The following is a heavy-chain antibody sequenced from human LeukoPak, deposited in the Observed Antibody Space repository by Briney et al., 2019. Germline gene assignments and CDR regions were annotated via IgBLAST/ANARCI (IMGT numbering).Heavy chain of an antibody. Sequence: PSETLSLTCTVSGASISSSSYYWGWIRQPPGKGLEWIGSIYYSGNTHYNPSLKSRVTISVDTSKNRYSLKVTSVTAADTAVYYCARYYDILTGYLQSGFDYWGQGTLVTVSS. CDR3: ARYYDILTGYLQSGFDY. CDR1: GASISSSSYY. J-gene: IGHJ4*02. V-gene: IGHV4-39*02. CDR2: IYYSGNT. D-gene: IGHD3-9*01.